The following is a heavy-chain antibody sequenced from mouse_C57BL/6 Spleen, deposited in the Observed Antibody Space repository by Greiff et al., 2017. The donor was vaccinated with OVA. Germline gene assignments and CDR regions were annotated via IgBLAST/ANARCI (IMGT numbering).Heavy chain of an antibody. D-gene: IGHD2-3*01. J-gene: IGHJ2*01. Sequence: EVQVVESGGGLVQPGGSLSLSCAASGFTFTDYYMSWVRQPPGKALEWLGFIRNKANGYTTEYNASVKGRFTISRDNAQSILYLKMNARSAEDSATYYSARFLDGYYSFDYWGQGTTLTVSS. CDR3: ARFLDGYYSFDY. CDR1: GFTFTDYY. V-gene: IGHV7-3*01. CDR2: IRNKANGYTT.